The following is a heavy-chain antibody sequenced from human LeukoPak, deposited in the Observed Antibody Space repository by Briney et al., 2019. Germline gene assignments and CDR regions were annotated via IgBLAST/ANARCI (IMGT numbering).Heavy chain of an antibody. CDR3: ARVEEGYGSGRRENYYYYYMDV. J-gene: IGHJ6*03. CDR1: GGTFSSYA. CDR2: ISAYNGNT. Sequence: GASVKVSCKASGGTFSSYAISWVRQAPGQGLEWMGWISAYNGNTNYAQKLQGRVTMTTDTSTSTAYMELRSLRSDDTAVYYCARVEEGYGSGRRENYYYYYMDVWGKGTTVTISS. D-gene: IGHD3-10*01. V-gene: IGHV1-18*01.